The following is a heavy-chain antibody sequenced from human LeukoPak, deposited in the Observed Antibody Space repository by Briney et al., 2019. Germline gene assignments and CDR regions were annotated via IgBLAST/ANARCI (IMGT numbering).Heavy chain of an antibody. J-gene: IGHJ5*02. D-gene: IGHD6-13*01. CDR2: ISGSGGST. CDR3: AKSFGSSWYNWFDP. Sequence: AGGSLRLSCAASGFTFSSYAMSWVRQAPGKGLEWVSAISGSGGSTYYADSVKGRFTISRDNSKNTPYLQMNSLRAEDTAVYYCAKSFGSSWYNWFDPWGQGTLVTVSS. V-gene: IGHV3-23*01. CDR1: GFTFSSYA.